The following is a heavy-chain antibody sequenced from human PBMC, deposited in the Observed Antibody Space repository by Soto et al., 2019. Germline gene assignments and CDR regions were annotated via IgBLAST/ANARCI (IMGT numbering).Heavy chain of an antibody. CDR1: GFIFTDYG. D-gene: IGHD1-1*01. J-gene: IGHJ3*02. Sequence: ASVKVSCKASGFIFTDYGISWVRQAPGQGLEWMGWIAAYNGNTDYAQRLQDRVTMTTDTSTGTAYMELRSLTSDDPAVYYWARDPNWNAPRQYTFDIWGQGTMVTVSS. CDR3: ARDPNWNAPRQYTFDI. V-gene: IGHV1-18*01. CDR2: IAAYNGNT.